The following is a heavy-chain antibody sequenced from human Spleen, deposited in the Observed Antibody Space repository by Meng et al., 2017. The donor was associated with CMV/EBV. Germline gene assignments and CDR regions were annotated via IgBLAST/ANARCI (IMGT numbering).Heavy chain of an antibody. CDR2: ISDRGTDI. V-gene: IGHV3-21*01. D-gene: IGHD3-16*01. CDR3: ARSRYFHDENNYVTPLKY. J-gene: IGHJ4*02. CDR1: GFTFMTYS. Sequence: ESLKISCEASGFTFMTYSMNWVRQAPGKGLEWVSSISDRGTDIHYGDSVGGRFNLSRDNAKNSLSLQMNSLRAEDTAVYYCARSRYFHDENNYVTPLKYWGQGVLVTVSS.